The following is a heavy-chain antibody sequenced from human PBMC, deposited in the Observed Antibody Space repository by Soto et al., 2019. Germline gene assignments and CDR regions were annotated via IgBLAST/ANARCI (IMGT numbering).Heavy chain of an antibody. Sequence: SETLSLTCAVYGGSFSGYYWSWIRQPPGKGLEWIGEINHSGSTNYNPSLKSRVTISVDTSKNQFYLKLSSVTAADTAVYYCARALNYDFWSGYFNWFDPSGQGTLVT. CDR1: GGSFSGYY. J-gene: IGHJ5*02. CDR3: ARALNYDFWSGYFNWFDP. V-gene: IGHV4-34*01. CDR2: INHSGST. D-gene: IGHD3-3*01.